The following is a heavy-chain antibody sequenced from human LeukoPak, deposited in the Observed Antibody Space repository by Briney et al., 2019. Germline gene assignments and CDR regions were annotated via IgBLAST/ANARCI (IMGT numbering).Heavy chain of an antibody. D-gene: IGHD7-27*01. CDR3: ASSPGPRVYYYYMDV. Sequence: SETLSLTCAVYGGSFSGYYWSWIRQPPGKGLEWIGEINHSGSTYYNPSLKSRVTISVDTSKNQFSLKLSSVTAADTAVYYCASSPGPRVYYYYMDVWGKGTTVTVSS. CDR1: GGSFSGYY. V-gene: IGHV4-34*01. J-gene: IGHJ6*03. CDR2: INHSGST.